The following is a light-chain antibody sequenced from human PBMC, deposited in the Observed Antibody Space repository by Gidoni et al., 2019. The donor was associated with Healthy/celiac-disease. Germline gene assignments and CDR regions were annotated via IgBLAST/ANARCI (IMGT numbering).Light chain of an antibody. CDR3: QAWDSSTAVV. J-gene: IGLJ2*01. V-gene: IGLV3-1*01. Sequence: SYELTQPPPVSVSPGQTASITCPGDKLGDKYACWYQQKPGQSPVLVIYQDSKRPSGIPERSSGSNSGNTATLTISGTQAMDEADYYCQAWDSSTAVVFGGGTKLTVL. CDR2: QDS. CDR1: KLGDKY.